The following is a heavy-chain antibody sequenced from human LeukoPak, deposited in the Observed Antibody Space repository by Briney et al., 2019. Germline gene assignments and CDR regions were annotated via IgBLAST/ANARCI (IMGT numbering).Heavy chain of an antibody. V-gene: IGHV3-33*01. CDR3: ARDYNYYDRSDYYDYFDY. CDR2: IWYDGSNK. Sequence: GGSLRLSCAASGFTFSSYGMHWVRQAPGKGLEWVAVIWYDGSNKYYADSVKGRFTISRDQSKNTLYLQMSSLTAEDTAVYYCARDYNYYDRSDYYDYFDYWGQGTLVTVAS. J-gene: IGHJ4*02. CDR1: GFTFSSYG. D-gene: IGHD3-22*01.